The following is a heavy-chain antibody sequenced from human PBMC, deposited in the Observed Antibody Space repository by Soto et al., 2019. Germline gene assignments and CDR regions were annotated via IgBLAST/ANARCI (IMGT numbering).Heavy chain of an antibody. CDR1: GGSISSSSYY. CDR2: IYYSGST. D-gene: IGHD6-19*01. CDR3: ARKTGYSSGWFKTASDYYYYGMDV. V-gene: IGHV4-39*01. J-gene: IGHJ6*02. Sequence: SETLSLTCTVSGGSISSSSYYWGWIRQPPGKGLGWIGVIYYSGSTYYNPSLKSRVTISVDTSKNQFSLKLSSVTAADTAVYYCARKTGYSSGWFKTASDYYYYGMDVWGQGTTVTVSS.